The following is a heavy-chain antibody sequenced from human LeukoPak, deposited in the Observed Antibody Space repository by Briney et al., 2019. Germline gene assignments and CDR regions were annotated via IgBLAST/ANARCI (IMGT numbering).Heavy chain of an antibody. D-gene: IGHD3-10*01. CDR2: ISGSGGST. J-gene: IGHJ4*02. CDR3: ARVVPPTDYGSGSYFWDPYYFDY. Sequence: PGGSLRLSGAASGFTFSSYAMSWVRQAPGRGPEWVSAISGSGGSTYYADSVKGRFTISRDNSKNTLYLQMNSLRAEDTAVYYCARVVPPTDYGSGSYFWDPYYFDYWGQGTLVTVSS. CDR1: GFTFSSYA. V-gene: IGHV3-23*01.